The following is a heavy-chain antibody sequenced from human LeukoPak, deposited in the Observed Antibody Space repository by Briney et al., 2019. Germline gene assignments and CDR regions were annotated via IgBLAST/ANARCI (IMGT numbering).Heavy chain of an antibody. D-gene: IGHD5-12*01. Sequence: GGSLRLSCAASGFIFSTYTMSWVRQLPGQGLEWVSAISGSGGSTYYADSVKGRFTISRDNSKNTLYLQMNGLRAEDTAVYYRAKEVAQPYFHCWGQGTLVTVSS. CDR2: ISGSGGST. CDR3: AKEVAQPYFHC. V-gene: IGHV3-23*01. J-gene: IGHJ4*02. CDR1: GFIFSTYT.